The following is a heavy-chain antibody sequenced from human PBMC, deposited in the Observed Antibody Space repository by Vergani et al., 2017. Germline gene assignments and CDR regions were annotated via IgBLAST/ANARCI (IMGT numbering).Heavy chain of an antibody. V-gene: IGHV3-9*01. CDR2: ISWNSGSI. Sequence: EVQLVESGGGLVKPGRSLRLSCAASGFTFDDYAMHWVRQAPGKGLEWVSGISWNSGSIGYADSVKGRFTISRDNAKNSLYLQMNSLRAEDTALYYCAKDISGYYGSGSSSMDVWGKGP. D-gene: IGHD3-10*01. CDR3: AKDISGYYGSGSSSMDV. CDR1: GFTFDDYA. J-gene: IGHJ6*03.